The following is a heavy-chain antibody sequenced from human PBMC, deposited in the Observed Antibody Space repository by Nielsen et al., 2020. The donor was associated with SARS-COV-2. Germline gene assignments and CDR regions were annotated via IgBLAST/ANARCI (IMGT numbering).Heavy chain of an antibody. CDR1: GAPISSGAYP. J-gene: IGHJ4*02. CDR3: ARSRAVMTTFDT. V-gene: IGHV4-31*03. CDR2: LYDSAST. Sequence: SETLSPPCIVSGAPISSGAYPWNCIRQHPGKGPARPRYLYDSASTYHTPSLQSRVTIAGDTSKHQLSLQLTSVTAADTAFYYCARSRAVMTTFDTWGQGTLVSVSS. D-gene: IGHD2/OR15-2a*01.